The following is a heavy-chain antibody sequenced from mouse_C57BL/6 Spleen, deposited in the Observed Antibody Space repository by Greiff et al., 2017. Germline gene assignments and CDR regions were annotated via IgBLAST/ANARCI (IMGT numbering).Heavy chain of an antibody. J-gene: IGHJ3*01. D-gene: IGHD1-1*01. V-gene: IGHV5-16*01. CDR3: ARDDNYYGKGFAY. Sequence: EVKVEESEGGLVQPGSSMKLSCTASGFTFSDYYMAWVRQVPEKGLEWVANINYDGSSTYYLDSLKSRFIISRDNAKNILYLQMSSLKSEDTATYYCARDDNYYGKGFAYWGQGTLVTVSA. CDR2: INYDGSST. CDR1: GFTFSDYY.